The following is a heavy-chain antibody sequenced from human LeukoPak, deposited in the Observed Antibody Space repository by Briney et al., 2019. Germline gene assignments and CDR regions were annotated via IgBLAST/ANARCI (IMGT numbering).Heavy chain of an antibody. V-gene: IGHV4-61*02. CDR3: ARSGGNSFLLGGYRKKKDAFDI. Sequence: PSQTLSLTCTVSGGSISSGSYYWSWIRQPAGKGLEWIVRIDTSGSTNYNPSLKSRVTISVDTSKNQFSLKLSSVTAEDTAVYYCARSGGNSFLLGGYRKKKDAFDIWGQGTMVTVSS. J-gene: IGHJ3*02. D-gene: IGHD4-23*01. CDR1: GGSISSGSYY. CDR2: IDTSGST.